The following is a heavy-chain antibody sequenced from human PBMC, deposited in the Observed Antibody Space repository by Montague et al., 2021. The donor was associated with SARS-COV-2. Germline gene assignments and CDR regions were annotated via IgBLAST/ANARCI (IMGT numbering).Heavy chain of an antibody. J-gene: IGHJ4*02. CDR1: GDSFTTSGYF. CDR3: ARLNPVGSTFFFDF. D-gene: IGHD2/OR15-2a*01. CDR2: ISYSGSA. V-gene: IGHV4-31*03. Sequence: TLSLTCTVSGDSFTTSGYFWTWIRQPPGKGLEWIGHISYSGSAKYSPSLKSRLTTSVDTSKNQFSLELTSVTAADTAVYYCARLNPVGSTFFFDFWGQGILVTVSS.